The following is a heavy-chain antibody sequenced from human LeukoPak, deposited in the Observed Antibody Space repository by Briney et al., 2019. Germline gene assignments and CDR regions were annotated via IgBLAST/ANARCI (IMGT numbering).Heavy chain of an antibody. J-gene: IGHJ4*02. CDR3: ARETLIRGFMPDY. D-gene: IGHD3-10*01. CDR2: VNTDGSAT. Sequence: PGGSLRLSCAASGFTFSNYWMHRVRQTPGKGLVWVSRVNTDGSATAYADSVKGRFTISRDNAKNTLYLQMNSLRAGDTAVYYRARETLIRGFMPDYWGQGTLVTVSS. V-gene: IGHV3-74*01. CDR1: GFTFSNYW.